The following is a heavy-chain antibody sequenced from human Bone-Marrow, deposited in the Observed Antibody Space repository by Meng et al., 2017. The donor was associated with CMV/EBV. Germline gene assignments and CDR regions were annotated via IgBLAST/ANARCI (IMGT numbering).Heavy chain of an antibody. CDR2: IKQDGSNK. Sequence: GESLKISCAASGFTFSSYWMSWVRQAPGKGLEWVANIKQDGSNKYYADSVKGRFTISRDNSKNTLYLQMNSLRVEDTAVYYCAKDTSGWTNHFDYWGQGTRVTVSS. CDR3: AKDTSGWTNHFDY. D-gene: IGHD6-19*01. V-gene: IGHV3-7*01. CDR1: GFTFSSYW. J-gene: IGHJ4*02.